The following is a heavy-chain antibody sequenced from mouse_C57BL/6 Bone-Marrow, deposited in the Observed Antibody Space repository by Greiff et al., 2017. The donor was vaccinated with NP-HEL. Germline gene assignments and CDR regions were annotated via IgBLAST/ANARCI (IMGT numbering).Heavy chain of an antibody. J-gene: IGHJ4*01. V-gene: IGHV3-6*01. CDR2: ISYDGSN. D-gene: IGHD1-2*01. Sequence: EVQLQESGPGLVKPSQSLSLTCSVTGYSITSGYYWNWIRQFPGNKLEWMGYISYDGSNNYNPSLKNRISITRDTSKNQFFLKLNSVTTEDTATYYCARDGVTAGGSYWGQGTSVTVSS. CDR3: ARDGVTAGGSY. CDR1: GYSITSGYY.